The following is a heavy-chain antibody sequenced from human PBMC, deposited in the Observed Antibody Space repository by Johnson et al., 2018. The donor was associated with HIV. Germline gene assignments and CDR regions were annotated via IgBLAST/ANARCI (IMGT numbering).Heavy chain of an antibody. CDR1: GFTFSRYA. V-gene: IGHV3-30-3*01. CDR2: ISYDGSNK. Sequence: QVQLVESGGGVVQPGRSLRLSCAASGFTFSRYAMHWVRQAPGKGLEWVAVISYDGSNKYYADSVKGRFTISRDNSKNTLYLQMNSLRAEDTAVYYCARSIVVEGDDAFDIWGQGTMVTVSS. CDR3: ARSIVVEGDDAFDI. D-gene: IGHD2-21*01. J-gene: IGHJ3*02.